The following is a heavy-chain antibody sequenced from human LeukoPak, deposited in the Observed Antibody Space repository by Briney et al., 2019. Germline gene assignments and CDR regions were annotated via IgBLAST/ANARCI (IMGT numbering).Heavy chain of an antibody. CDR1: GGSISRYY. V-gene: IGHV4-59*01. Sequence: SETLSLTCTVSGGSISRYYWSWIRQPPGKGLEWIGYIYYSGSTNKNPSLQSRVTISVDTSKNQLSLKLSSVTAADTAVYYCARQRGSSGWSKYYWGQGTLVTVSS. J-gene: IGHJ4*02. D-gene: IGHD6-19*01. CDR3: ARQRGSSGWSKYY. CDR2: IYYSGST.